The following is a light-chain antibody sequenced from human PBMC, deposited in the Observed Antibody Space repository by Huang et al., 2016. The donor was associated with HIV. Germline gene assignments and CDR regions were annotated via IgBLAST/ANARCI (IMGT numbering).Light chain of an antibody. V-gene: IGKV1-33*01. CDR3: QQYDTFPLT. J-gene: IGKJ1*01. CDR2: DAS. Sequence: DIQMTQSPSSLSASLEDKVTITCQASLDINNFLNWYQQKPGKAPKLLISDASDLETGVPSRFSGSRSGTDFTLTVSSLQAEDIGTYYCQQYDTFPLTFGQGTNVEI. CDR1: LDINNF.